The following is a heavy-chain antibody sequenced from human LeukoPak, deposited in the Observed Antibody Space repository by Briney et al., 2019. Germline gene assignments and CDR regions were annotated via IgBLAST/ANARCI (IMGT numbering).Heavy chain of an antibody. CDR2: INPSGGST. Sequence: ASVKVSCKASGYTFTTYPINWVRQAPGQGLEWMGIINPSGGSTSYAQKFQGRVTMTRDTSTSTVYMELSSLRSEDTAVYYCAGPYGDYGGLDYWGQGTLVTVSS. D-gene: IGHD4-17*01. CDR1: GYTFTTYP. J-gene: IGHJ4*02. V-gene: IGHV1-46*01. CDR3: AGPYGDYGGLDY.